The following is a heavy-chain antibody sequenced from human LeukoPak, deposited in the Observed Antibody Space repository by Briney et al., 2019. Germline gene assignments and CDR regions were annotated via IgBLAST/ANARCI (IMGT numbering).Heavy chain of an antibody. CDR2: IRYDGSNK. J-gene: IGHJ4*02. Sequence: GGSLRLSCAASGFTFSSYGMHWIRQAPGKGLEWVAFIRYDGSNKYYADSVKGRFTISRDNSKNTLYLQMNSLRAEDTAVYYCAKDHNRYSSGHNEGGFDYWGQGTLVTVSS. D-gene: IGHD6-19*01. CDR3: AKDHNRYSSGHNEGGFDY. V-gene: IGHV3-30*02. CDR1: GFTFSSYG.